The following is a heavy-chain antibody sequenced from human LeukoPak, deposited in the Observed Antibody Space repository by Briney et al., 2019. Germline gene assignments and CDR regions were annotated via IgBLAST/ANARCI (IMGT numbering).Heavy chain of an antibody. CDR1: GFDVSSNY. CDR3: ARDQGGITRY. V-gene: IGHV3-66*01. CDR2: IYSGGST. Sequence: PGGSLRLSCAASGFDVSSNYMNWVRQAPGKGLEWVSVIYSGGSTYYADSVKGRFTISRDNFKNTLYLQMNTLRAEDTAVYYCARDQGGITRYWGQGTLVTVSS. J-gene: IGHJ4*02. D-gene: IGHD3-10*01.